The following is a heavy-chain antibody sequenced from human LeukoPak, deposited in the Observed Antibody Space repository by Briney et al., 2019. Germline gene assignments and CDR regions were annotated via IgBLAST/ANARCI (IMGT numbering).Heavy chain of an antibody. V-gene: IGHV4-34*01. CDR3: ARLRGGITGTPTTVDIVAPRVNWFDP. J-gene: IGHJ5*02. CDR2: INHSGST. D-gene: IGHD1-20*01. CDR1: GGSFSGYY. Sequence: PSETLSLTCAVYGGSFSGYYWSWIRQPPGKGLEWIGEINHSGSTNYNPSLKSRVAISVDTSKNQFSLKLSSVTAADTAVYYCARLRGGITGTPTTVDIVAPRVNWFDPWGQGTLVTVSS.